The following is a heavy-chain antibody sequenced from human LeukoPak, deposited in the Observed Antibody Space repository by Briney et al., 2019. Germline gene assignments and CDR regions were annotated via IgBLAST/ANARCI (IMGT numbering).Heavy chain of an antibody. CDR2: VNLQGST. CDR1: GGSITNTNY. CDR3: AREGGPYRPLDY. Sequence: SGTLSLTCGVSGGSITNTNYWTWVRQPPGKGLEWIGEVNLQGSTNYNPSLMGRVAIAVDTSENHISLQLTSVTAADTAVYYCAREGGPYRPLDYSGQRTLVTVSS. V-gene: IGHV4-4*02. J-gene: IGHJ4*02.